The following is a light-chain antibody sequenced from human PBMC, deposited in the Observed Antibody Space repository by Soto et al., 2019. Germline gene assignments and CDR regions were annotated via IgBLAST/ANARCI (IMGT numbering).Light chain of an antibody. CDR1: QSINTY. CDR3: QQSYRTPPLT. CDR2: VAS. Sequence: DIQMTQSPSSLSASVGARVTITCRASQSINTYLNWYQQKPGKAPKLLIYVASTLQSGVPSRFRGSGSGTDFTLTINSLQPEHFATYYCQQSYRTPPLTFGGGTKVESK. J-gene: IGKJ4*01. V-gene: IGKV1-39*01.